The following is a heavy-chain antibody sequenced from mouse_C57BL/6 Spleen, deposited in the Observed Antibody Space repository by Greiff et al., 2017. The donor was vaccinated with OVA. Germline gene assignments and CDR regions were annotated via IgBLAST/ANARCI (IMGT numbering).Heavy chain of an antibody. CDR3: SRLMPIYYDYDDYAMDY. D-gene: IGHD2-4*01. CDR1: GYTFTSYW. J-gene: IGHJ4*01. CDR2: INPSNGGT. V-gene: IGHV1-53*01. Sequence: QVQLQQPGTELVKPGASVKLSCKASGYTFTSYWMHWVKQRPGQGLEWIGNINPSNGGTNYNEKFKSKATLTVDKSSSTAYMQLSSLTSDDSAVYYCSRLMPIYYDYDDYAMDYWGQGTSVTVSS.